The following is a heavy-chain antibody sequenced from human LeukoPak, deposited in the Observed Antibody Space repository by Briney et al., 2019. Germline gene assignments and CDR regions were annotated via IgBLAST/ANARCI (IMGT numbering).Heavy chain of an antibody. CDR1: GGSISSYS. Sequence: SETLSLTCTVSGGSISSYSWSWIRQPPGKGLEWIGSIYYSGDTFYNQSLQSRLTLSVDTSKNQFSLKMTSVTAADTAVYYCARHFPGTAIVPGFESWGQGTLVTVSS. V-gene: IGHV4-59*05. D-gene: IGHD5-18*01. J-gene: IGHJ4*02. CDR3: ARHFPGTAIVPGFES. CDR2: IYYSGDT.